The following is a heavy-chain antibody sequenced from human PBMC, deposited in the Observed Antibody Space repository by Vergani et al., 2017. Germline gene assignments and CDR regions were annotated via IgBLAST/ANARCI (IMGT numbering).Heavy chain of an antibody. Sequence: VQLVQSGAEVKKPGASVKVSCKASGYTFTSYYMPWVRQAPGQGLEWMGGIIPIFGIANYAQKFQGRVTNTAAKSTSTAYMELSSLRSEDTAVYYCARDLGGIAAGGGPLGYWGQGTLVTVSS. CDR2: IIPIFGIA. D-gene: IGHD6-13*01. CDR1: GYTFTSYY. J-gene: IGHJ4*02. V-gene: IGHV1-69*17. CDR3: ARDLGGIAAGGGPLGY.